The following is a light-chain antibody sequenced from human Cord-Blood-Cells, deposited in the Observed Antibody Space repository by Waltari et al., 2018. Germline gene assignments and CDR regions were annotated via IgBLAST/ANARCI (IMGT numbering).Light chain of an antibody. J-gene: IGKJ1*01. V-gene: IGKV3-15*01. CDR2: GAS. CDR1: QSVSSN. CDR3: QQYNNWPPTWT. Sequence: EIVMTPSPATLSVSPGERATLSCRASQSVSSNLAWYQQKPSQAPSRLIYGASTRATGIPARFSGSGSGTEFTLTISSLQSEDVAVYYCQQYNNWPPTWTFGQGTKVEIK.